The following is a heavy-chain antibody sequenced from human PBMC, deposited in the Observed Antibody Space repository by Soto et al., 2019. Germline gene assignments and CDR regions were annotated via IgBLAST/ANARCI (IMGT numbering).Heavy chain of an antibody. CDR2: INAGNGNT. D-gene: IGHD6-6*01. V-gene: IGHV1-3*01. CDR1: GYTFTSYA. Sequence: GASVKVSCKASGYTFTSYAMHWVRQAPGQRLEWMGWINAGNGNTKYSQKFQGRVTITRDTSASTAYMELSSLRSEDTAVYYCASTYSSSGTYYYYGMDVWGQGTTVTVSS. J-gene: IGHJ6*02. CDR3: ASTYSSSGTYYYYGMDV.